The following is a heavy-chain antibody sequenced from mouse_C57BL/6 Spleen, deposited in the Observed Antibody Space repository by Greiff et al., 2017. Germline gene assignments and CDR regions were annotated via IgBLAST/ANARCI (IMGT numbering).Heavy chain of an antibody. CDR1: GYSFTSYY. Sequence: VQLQQSGPELVKPGASVKISCKASGYSFTSYYIHWVKQRPGQGLEWIGWIYPGSGNTKYNEKFKGKATLTADTSSSTAYMQLSSLTSEDSAVYYCARFDYYGSSSLDAMDYWGQGTSVTVSS. CDR3: ARFDYYGSSSLDAMDY. V-gene: IGHV1-66*01. J-gene: IGHJ4*01. CDR2: IYPGSGNT. D-gene: IGHD1-1*01.